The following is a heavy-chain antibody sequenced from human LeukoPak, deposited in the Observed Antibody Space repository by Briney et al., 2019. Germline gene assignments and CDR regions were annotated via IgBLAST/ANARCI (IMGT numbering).Heavy chain of an antibody. CDR2: IRYDGSNK. D-gene: IGHD1-26*01. CDR1: GFTFSSYG. V-gene: IGHV3-30*02. CDR3: AKDRYSGSYGNWFDP. J-gene: IGHJ5*02. Sequence: PGGSLRLSCAASGFTFSSYGMHWVRQAPGKGLEWVAFIRYDGSNKYYADSVKGRFTISRDNSKNTLYLQMNSLRAEDTAVYYCAKDRYSGSYGNWFDPWGQGTLVTVSS.